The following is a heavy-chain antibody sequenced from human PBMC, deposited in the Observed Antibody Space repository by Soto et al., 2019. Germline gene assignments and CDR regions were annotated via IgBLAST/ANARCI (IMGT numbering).Heavy chain of an antibody. CDR2: IWYDGSNK. CDR1: GFTFSSYG. V-gene: IGHV3-33*01. Sequence: GGSLRLSCAASGFTFSSYGMHWVRQAPGKGLEWVAVIWYDGSNKYYADSVKGRFTISRDNSKNTLYLQMNSLRAEDTAVYYCAREAGSSSNDAFDIWGQGTMVTVSS. J-gene: IGHJ3*02. D-gene: IGHD6-6*01. CDR3: AREAGSSSNDAFDI.